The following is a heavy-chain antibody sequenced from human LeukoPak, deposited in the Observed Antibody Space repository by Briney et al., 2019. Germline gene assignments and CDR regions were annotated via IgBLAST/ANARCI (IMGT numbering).Heavy chain of an antibody. CDR1: GFTFSSYG. J-gene: IGHJ4*02. CDR2: ISGSGGST. V-gene: IGHV3-23*01. D-gene: IGHD3-22*01. CDR3: AKRRYDSSGHFDS. Sequence: GGSLRLSCAASGFTFSSYGMSWVRQAPGKGLEWVSAISGSGGSTYYADSVKGRFTISKDNSKNTVYMRMSSLRAEDTALYYCAKRRYDSSGHFDSWGQGTLVTVSS.